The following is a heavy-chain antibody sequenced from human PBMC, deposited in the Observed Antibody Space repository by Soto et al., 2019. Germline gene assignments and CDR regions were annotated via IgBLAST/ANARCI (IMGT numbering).Heavy chain of an antibody. D-gene: IGHD6-13*01. CDR2: INGDGSVT. V-gene: IGHV3-74*01. CDR3: VRVKETSSWGAFDY. J-gene: IGHJ4*02. Sequence: EVQLVESGGGLVQPGGSLRLSCTASGFTFSGFWMHWVRQAPGNGLVWVSRINGDGSVTNYADSVKGRFTISRDNAKNTLYLQMNSLRVEDTAVYYCVRVKETSSWGAFDYWGQGTLVTVSS. CDR1: GFTFSGFW.